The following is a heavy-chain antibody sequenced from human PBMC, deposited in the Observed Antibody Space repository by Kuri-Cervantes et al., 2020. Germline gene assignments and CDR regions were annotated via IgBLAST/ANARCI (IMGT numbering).Heavy chain of an antibody. D-gene: IGHD3-9*01. V-gene: IGHV3-11*04. CDR3: ARQRYRGPFDY. CDR1: GFTFSDYY. Sequence: GESLKISCAASGFTFSDYYMSWIRQAPGKGLEWVSYISSSGSTIYYADSVKGRFTISRDNAKNSLYLQMNSLRAEDTAVYYCARQRYRGPFDYWGQGTLVTVSS. J-gene: IGHJ4*02. CDR2: ISSSGSTI.